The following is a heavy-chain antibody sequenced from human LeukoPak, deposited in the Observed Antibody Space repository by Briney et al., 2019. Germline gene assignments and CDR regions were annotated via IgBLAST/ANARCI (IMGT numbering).Heavy chain of an antibody. CDR3: VRGSYSSGWYWYFDY. CDR1: GFNFKTYA. CDR2: ISFDGSNK. V-gene: IGHV3-30*09. J-gene: IGHJ4*02. Sequence: TGGSLRLSCTVSGFNFKTYAMHWVRQAPGRGLEWVAVISFDGSNKYFADSVDGRFAISRDDSKNTMTLYLNSLRVDDTAMYYCVRGSYSSGWYWYFDYWGPGTLVTVSS. D-gene: IGHD6-19*01.